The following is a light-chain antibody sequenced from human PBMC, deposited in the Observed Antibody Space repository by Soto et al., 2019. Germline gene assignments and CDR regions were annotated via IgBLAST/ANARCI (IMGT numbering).Light chain of an antibody. Sequence: NFMLTQPHSVSESPGKTVTISCTRSSGSIASYYVQWYQQRPGSSPTTVIYEDKQRPSGVPDRFSGSIDSSSNSASLTISGLKTEDEADYYCQSYDGTNHWVFGGGTKLTVL. CDR3: QSYDGTNHWV. J-gene: IGLJ3*02. V-gene: IGLV6-57*01. CDR1: SGSIASYY. CDR2: EDK.